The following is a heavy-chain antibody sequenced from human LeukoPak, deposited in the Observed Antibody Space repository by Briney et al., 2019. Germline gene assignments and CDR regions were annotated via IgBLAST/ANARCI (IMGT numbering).Heavy chain of an antibody. CDR3: AKDLVRGYRDHSNGRGGDFDF. V-gene: IGHV3-43*02. D-gene: IGHD4-11*01. J-gene: IGHJ4*02. CDR1: GFTFDDYE. Sequence: GGSLRLSCAASGFTFDDYEMHWVRQTPGKRLEWVALISGDGGRPYYGDFVKGRFTVSRDNSKKSLYLQMNRVTTEDTALYYCAKDLVRGYRDHSNGRGGDFDFWGQGALVTVSS. CDR2: ISGDGGRP.